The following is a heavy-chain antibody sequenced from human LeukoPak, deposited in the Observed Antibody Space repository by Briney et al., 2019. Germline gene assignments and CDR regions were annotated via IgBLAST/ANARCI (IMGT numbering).Heavy chain of an antibody. CDR2: INHSGST. J-gene: IGHJ4*02. CDR1: GGSFSGYY. D-gene: IGHD5-24*01. CDR3: AREKMAGVPLFDY. Sequence: SETLSLTCAVYGGSFSGYYWSWIRQPPGKGLEWIGEINHSGSTNYNPSLKSRVTISVHTSKNQFSLKLSSVTAADTAVYYCAREKMAGVPLFDYWGQGTLVTVSS. V-gene: IGHV4-34*01.